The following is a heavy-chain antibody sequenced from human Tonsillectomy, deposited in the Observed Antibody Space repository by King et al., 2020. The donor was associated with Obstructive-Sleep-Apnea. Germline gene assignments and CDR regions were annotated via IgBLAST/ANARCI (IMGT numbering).Heavy chain of an antibody. J-gene: IGHJ4*02. D-gene: IGHD3-22*01. Sequence: VQLVESGGGLVKPGGSLRLSCAASGFTFRNAWLSWVRQAPGKGLEWVGRIKSKTDGGTTDYAAPVKGRFTISKDDSKNTLYLQMNSLKTEDTAVYYCTTDRVVVITRFDYWGQGTLVTVSS. V-gene: IGHV3-15*01. CDR1: GFTFRNAW. CDR2: IKSKTDGGTT. CDR3: TTDRVVVITRFDY.